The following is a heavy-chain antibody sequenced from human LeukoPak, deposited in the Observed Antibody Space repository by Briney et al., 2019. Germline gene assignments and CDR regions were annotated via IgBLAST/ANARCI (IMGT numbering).Heavy chain of an antibody. J-gene: IGHJ4*02. Sequence: GGSLRLSCAASGFRFSSYAMSWVRQAPGKGLEWVSAISGSGVSTYYADSVKGRFTVSRDNSKNTLYLQMNSLRAEDTAVYYCAKDWGAAAGTSWGVDYWGQGTLVTVSS. CDR1: GFRFSSYA. V-gene: IGHV3-23*01. CDR3: AKDWGAAAGTSWGVDY. D-gene: IGHD6-13*01. CDR2: ISGSGVST.